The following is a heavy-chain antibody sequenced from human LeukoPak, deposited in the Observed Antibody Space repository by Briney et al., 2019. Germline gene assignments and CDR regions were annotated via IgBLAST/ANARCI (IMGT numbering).Heavy chain of an antibody. D-gene: IGHD3-10*01. CDR1: GGSISSYY. CDR3: ARFIPGSGSYYKASFDP. J-gene: IGHJ5*02. V-gene: IGHV4-59*01. CDR2: IYYSGST. Sequence: SETLSLTCTVSGGSISSYYWSWIRQPPGKGLEWIGYIYYSGSTNYNPSLKSRVTISVDTSKNQFSLKLSSVTAADTAVYYCARFIPGSGSYYKASFDPWGQGTLVTVSS.